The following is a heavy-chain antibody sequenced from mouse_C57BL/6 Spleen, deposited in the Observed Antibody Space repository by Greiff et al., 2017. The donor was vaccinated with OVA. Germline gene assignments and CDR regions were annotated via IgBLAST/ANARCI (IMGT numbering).Heavy chain of an antibody. D-gene: IGHD2-5*01. CDR1: GYAFTNYL. V-gene: IGHV1-54*01. CDR3: ARDDSNSWVAY. CDR2: INPGSGGT. Sequence: QVQLQQSGAELVRPGTSVKVSCKASGYAFTNYLIEWVKQRPGQGLEWIGVINPGSGGTNYNEKFKGKATLTADKSSSTAYMQLSSLTSEDSAVHVCARDDSNSWVAYWGQGTLVTVSA. J-gene: IGHJ3*01.